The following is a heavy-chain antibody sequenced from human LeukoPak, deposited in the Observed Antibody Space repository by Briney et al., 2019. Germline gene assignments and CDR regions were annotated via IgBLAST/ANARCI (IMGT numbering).Heavy chain of an antibody. CDR3: ARVSSSWYSPGY. J-gene: IGHJ4*02. D-gene: IGHD6-13*01. V-gene: IGHV1-8*02. Sequence: ASVKVSCKASGYTFTGYYMHWVRQATGQGLEWMGWMNPNSGNTGYAQKFQGRVTMTRNTSISTAYMELSSLRSEDTAVYYCARVSSSWYSPGYWGQGTLVTVSS. CDR2: MNPNSGNT. CDR1: GYTFTGYY.